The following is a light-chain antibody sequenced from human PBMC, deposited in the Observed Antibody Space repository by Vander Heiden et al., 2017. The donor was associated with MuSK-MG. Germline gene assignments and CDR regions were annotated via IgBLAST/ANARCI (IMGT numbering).Light chain of an antibody. CDR2: AAS. Sequence: QKPGKVPNLLIYAASTLQSGVPSRFSGSGSGTDLTLTISSLQPEDVAAYYCQKNNSNPPNPFGQGTQLEIK. CDR3: QKNNSNPPNP. V-gene: IGKV1-27*01. J-gene: IGKJ5*01.